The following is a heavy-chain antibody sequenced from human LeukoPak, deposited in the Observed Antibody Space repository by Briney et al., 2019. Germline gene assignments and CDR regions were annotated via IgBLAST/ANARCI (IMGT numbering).Heavy chain of an antibody. J-gene: IGHJ4*02. CDR1: GFTFSSYA. CDR3: AKDRELWLSGRFDY. Sequence: GGSLRLSCAASGFTFSSYAMSWVRQAPGKGLEWVSATSGSGGGTYYADSVKGRFTISRDNSKNTLYLQVNSLRAEDTAVYYCAKDRELWLSGRFDYWGQGTLVTVSS. CDR2: TSGSGGGT. V-gene: IGHV3-23*01. D-gene: IGHD5-18*01.